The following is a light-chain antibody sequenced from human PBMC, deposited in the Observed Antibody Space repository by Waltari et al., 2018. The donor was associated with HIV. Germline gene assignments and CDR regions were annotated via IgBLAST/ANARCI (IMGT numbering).Light chain of an antibody. CDR2: DES. J-gene: IGLJ2*01. Sequence: SYVLTQPPSVSVAPGQKARITCGGANIGSKSVHWYHHKPVHALGRVVYDESVRPAVITDGFSGSNYGYTGMLTISRVEAGDEADFYCQVVDSGSAHVVFGGVTKLTVL. CDR3: QVVDSGSAHVV. CDR1: NIGSKS. V-gene: IGLV3-21*02.